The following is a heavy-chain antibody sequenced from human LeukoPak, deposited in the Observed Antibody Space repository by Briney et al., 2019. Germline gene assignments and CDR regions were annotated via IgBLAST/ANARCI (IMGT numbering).Heavy chain of an antibody. CDR3: ARAYCSSTSCYASFDY. V-gene: IGHV1-46*01. CDR1: GYTFTSYY. Sequence: GASVKVSCKASGYTFTSYYMHWVRQAPGQGLEWMGIINPSGGSTSYAQKFQGRVTITADKSTSTAYMELSSLRSEDTAVYYCARAYCSSTSCYASFDYWGQGTLVTVSS. CDR2: INPSGGST. D-gene: IGHD2-2*01. J-gene: IGHJ4*02.